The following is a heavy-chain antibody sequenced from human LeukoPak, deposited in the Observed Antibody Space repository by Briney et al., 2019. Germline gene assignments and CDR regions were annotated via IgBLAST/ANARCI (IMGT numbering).Heavy chain of an antibody. J-gene: IGHJ5*02. D-gene: IGHD3/OR15-3a*01. V-gene: IGHV4-39*01. CDR2: INYSGRT. CDR1: GGSISSTSYY. CDR3: GRRGAGLKWFDP. Sequence: PSETLSLTCTVSGGSISSTSYYWGWIRQPPGQGLEWIGSINYSGRTFYNPSLKSRVTISVDTSKNQFPLNLTYVTAADTALYFCGRRGAGLKWFDPWGQGTLVTVSS.